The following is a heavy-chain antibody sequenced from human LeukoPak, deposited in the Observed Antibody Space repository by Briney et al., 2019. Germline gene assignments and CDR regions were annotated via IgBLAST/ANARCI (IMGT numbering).Heavy chain of an antibody. V-gene: IGHV4-61*01. D-gene: IGHD3-22*01. J-gene: IGHJ5*02. CDR3: ARSRFYFDRRGFSEFDA. CDR2: ISYTGTT. Sequence: PSETLSLTCTVSGGSVSSGSYYWSWIRQPPGKGLEWIGYISYTGTTNYNPSLKSRVTISVDTSKNQFSLKLTSVTAADTAIYYCARSRFYFDRRGFSEFDAWGQGNLVSVSS. CDR1: GGSVSSGSYY.